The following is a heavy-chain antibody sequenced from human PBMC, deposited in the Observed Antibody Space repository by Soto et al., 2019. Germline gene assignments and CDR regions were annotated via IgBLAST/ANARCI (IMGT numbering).Heavy chain of an antibody. CDR3: AKGLVWSSTWEIDY. CDR2: ISGGGDKT. J-gene: IGHJ4*02. V-gene: IGHV3-23*01. D-gene: IGHD6-13*01. CDR1: GFSFSNYA. Sequence: GESLKISCAASGFSFSNYAMNWVRQAPGKGLEWVSAISGGGDKTYYGDSVKGRFTLSRDNAKHTLYLQMNSLRAEDTAMYYCAKGLVWSSTWEIDYWGQGTLVTVSS.